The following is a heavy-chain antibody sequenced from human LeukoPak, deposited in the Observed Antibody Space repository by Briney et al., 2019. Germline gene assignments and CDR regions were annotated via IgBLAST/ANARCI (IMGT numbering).Heavy chain of an antibody. V-gene: IGHV3-21*01. D-gene: IGHD3-10*01. CDR2: ISSSSSYI. Sequence: GGSLRLSCAASGFTFSSYSMNWVRQAPGKGLEWVSSISSSSSYIYYTDSVKGRFTISRDNAKNSLYLQMNSLRAEDTAVYYCARTPITMIRGVGNWFDPWGQGTLVTVSS. CDR3: ARTPITMIRGVGNWFDP. J-gene: IGHJ5*02. CDR1: GFTFSSYS.